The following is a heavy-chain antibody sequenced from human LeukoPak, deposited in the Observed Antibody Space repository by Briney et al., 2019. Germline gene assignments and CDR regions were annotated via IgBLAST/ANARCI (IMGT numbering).Heavy chain of an antibody. V-gene: IGHV1-69*05. CDR2: IIPMFGTA. Sequence: GSSVKVSCKASGGTFSSYAISWVRQAPGQGLEWMGGIIPMFGTANYAQKFQGRVAITTDESTSTAYMELSSLTSEDTAVYYCARALYGDYVIRFDYWGQGTLVTVSS. J-gene: IGHJ4*02. D-gene: IGHD4-17*01. CDR3: ARALYGDYVIRFDY. CDR1: GGTFSSYA.